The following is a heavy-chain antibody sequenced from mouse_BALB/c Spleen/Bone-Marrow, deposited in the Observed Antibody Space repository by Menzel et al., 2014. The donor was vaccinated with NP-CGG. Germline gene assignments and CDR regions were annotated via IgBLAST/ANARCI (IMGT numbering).Heavy chain of an antibody. CDR1: GYSFTGYF. CDR2: INPYNGDT. Sequence: VQLQQPGPELVKPGASVKISCKASGYSFTGYFMNWVMQSHGKSLEWIGRINPYNGDTFYNQKFKGKATLTVDKSSITANMELRSLASEVSAVYNCAREGGYYYGSSPYFDVWGAGTTVTVSS. D-gene: IGHD1-1*01. V-gene: IGHV1-20*02. CDR3: AREGGYYYGSSPYFDV. J-gene: IGHJ1*01.